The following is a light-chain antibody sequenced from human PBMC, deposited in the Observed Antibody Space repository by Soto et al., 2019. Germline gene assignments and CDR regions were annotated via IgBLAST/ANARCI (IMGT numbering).Light chain of an antibody. CDR2: AAS. CDR1: QGIRKD. Sequence: DIQMTQSPSSLSASVGDRVTITCRASQGIRKDLGWYQQKPGKAPKGLIFAASSLQSGVPSRFSGSGSGTEFTLTISSLQPEDSATYHCLQHNSYPWTFGQGTKVEIK. V-gene: IGKV1-17*01. J-gene: IGKJ1*01. CDR3: LQHNSYPWT.